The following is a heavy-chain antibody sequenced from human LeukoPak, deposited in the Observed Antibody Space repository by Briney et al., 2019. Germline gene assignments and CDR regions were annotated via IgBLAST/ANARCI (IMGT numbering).Heavy chain of an antibody. V-gene: IGHV4-38-2*02. Sequence: PSETLSLTCTVSGYSISSGYYWGWIRQPPGKGLEWIGSIYHSGSTYYNPSLKSRVAISVDTSKNQFSLKLSSVTAADTAVYYCARYCSSTSCYFDYWGQGTLVTVSS. CDR2: IYHSGST. D-gene: IGHD2-2*01. CDR1: GYSISSGYY. CDR3: ARYCSSTSCYFDY. J-gene: IGHJ4*02.